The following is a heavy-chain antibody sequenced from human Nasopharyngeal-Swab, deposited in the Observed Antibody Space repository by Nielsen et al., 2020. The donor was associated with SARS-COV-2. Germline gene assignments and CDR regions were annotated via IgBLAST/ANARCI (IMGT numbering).Heavy chain of an antibody. D-gene: IGHD6-19*01. V-gene: IGHV1-46*01. Sequence: ASVKVSCKASGYTFTSYYMHWVRQAPGQGLEWMGIINPSGGSTSYAQKFQGRVTMTRDTSTSTVYMELSSLRSEDTAVYYCARDREYSSGWPNGMDVWGQRTTVTVSS. CDR2: INPSGGST. J-gene: IGHJ6*02. CDR3: ARDREYSSGWPNGMDV. CDR1: GYTFTSYY.